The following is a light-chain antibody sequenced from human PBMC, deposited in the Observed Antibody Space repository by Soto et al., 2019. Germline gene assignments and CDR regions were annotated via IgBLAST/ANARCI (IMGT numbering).Light chain of an antibody. CDR3: TSYTSSDTLYV. J-gene: IGLJ1*01. Sequence: QSALTQPTAVSGSPGQSITISFTGTRSDIGAYNYVSWYQRHPGKAPQLLIYEVNSRPSGVSNRFSGSKSGNTASLTISGLQPEDEADYYCTSYTSSDTLYVFGSGTKVTVL. CDR2: EVN. V-gene: IGLV2-14*01. CDR1: RSDIGAYNY.